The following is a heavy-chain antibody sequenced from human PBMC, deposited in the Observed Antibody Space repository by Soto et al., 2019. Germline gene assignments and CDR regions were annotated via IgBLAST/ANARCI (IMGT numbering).Heavy chain of an antibody. V-gene: IGHV4-4*02. J-gene: IGHJ6*03. CDR3: ARTHDYGDYDDYYYYMDV. CDR2: IYHSGST. Sequence: SETLSLTCAVSSGSISSSNWWSWVRQPPGKGLEWIGEIYHSGSTNYNPSLKSRVTISVDESKNQFSLKLSSVTAADTAVYYCARTHDYGDYDDYYYYMDVWGKGTTVTVSS. D-gene: IGHD4-17*01. CDR1: SGSISSSNW.